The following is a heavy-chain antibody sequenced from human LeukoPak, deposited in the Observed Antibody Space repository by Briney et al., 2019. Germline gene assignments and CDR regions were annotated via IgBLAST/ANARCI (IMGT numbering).Heavy chain of an antibody. CDR3: ARDLRGCGGDCYSGYFDY. CDR1: GGSISSSSYY. J-gene: IGHJ4*02. Sequence: SETLSLTCTVSGGSISSSSYYWGWIRQPPGKGLEWIGSIYYSGSTYYNPSLKSRVTISVDTSKNQFSQKLSSVTAADTAVYYCARDLRGCGGDCYSGYFDYWGQGTLVTVSS. CDR2: IYYSGST. V-gene: IGHV4-39*07. D-gene: IGHD2-21*02.